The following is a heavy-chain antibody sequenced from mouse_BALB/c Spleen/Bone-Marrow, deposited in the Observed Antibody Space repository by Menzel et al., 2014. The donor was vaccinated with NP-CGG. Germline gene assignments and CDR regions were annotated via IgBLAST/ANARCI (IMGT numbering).Heavy chain of an antibody. CDR1: GFDFSRYW. J-gene: IGHJ3*01. V-gene: IGHV4-1*02. Sequence: VMLVDSGGGSWQPGGSLKPSCAASGFDFSRYWMSWVREAPGKGLKWIGEIKPVSSTINHTPSLKDKFIIFRDNAKKPLYFKQSPQSTEDAAQYYCARLSYYGRFAYWGDGTLVTIS. CDR3: ARLSYYGRFAY. CDR2: IKPVSSTI. D-gene: IGHD1-1*01.